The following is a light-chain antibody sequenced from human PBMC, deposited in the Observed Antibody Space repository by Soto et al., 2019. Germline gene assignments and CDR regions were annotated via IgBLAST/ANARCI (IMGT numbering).Light chain of an antibody. CDR1: ESVGSD. CDR3: QQYNSWPLT. V-gene: IGKV3D-15*01. Sequence: IVMTQSPATLSLSPAAIATLPCTASESVGSDLAWYQQRPGQAPRLVIYDSFTRATGVPTRISGSGSGTECTLTIRSLPSEDFAVYYCQQYNSWPLTFGGGTKGDIK. CDR2: DSF. J-gene: IGKJ4*01.